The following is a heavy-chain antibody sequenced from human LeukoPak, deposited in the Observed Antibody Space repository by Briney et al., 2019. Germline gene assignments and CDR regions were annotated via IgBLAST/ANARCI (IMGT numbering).Heavy chain of an antibody. CDR3: ARDSGVRYFDY. V-gene: IGHV1-3*01. CDR2: INAYDNT. J-gene: IGHJ4*02. CDR1: GYTFATYA. Sequence: ASVKVSCKASGYTFATYAIHWVRQAPGQRLEWMGWINAYDNTKYSQKFQGRVTMTRDTSTSTVYMELSSLRSEDTAVYYCARDSGVRYFDYWGQGTLVTVSS. D-gene: IGHD3-10*01.